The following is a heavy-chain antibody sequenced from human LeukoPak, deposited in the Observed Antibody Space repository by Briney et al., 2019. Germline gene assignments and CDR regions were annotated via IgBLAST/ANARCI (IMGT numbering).Heavy chain of an antibody. CDR1: GGSISSSNW. Sequence: ASGTLSLTCAVSGGSISSSNWWGWIRQPPGKGLEWIGSIYHSGSTYYNPSLKSRVTISVDTSKNQFSLKLSSVTAADTAVYYCARRSNYYDSTDYWGQGTLVTVSS. CDR2: IYHSGST. J-gene: IGHJ4*02. D-gene: IGHD3-22*01. CDR3: ARRSNYYDSTDY. V-gene: IGHV4-38-2*01.